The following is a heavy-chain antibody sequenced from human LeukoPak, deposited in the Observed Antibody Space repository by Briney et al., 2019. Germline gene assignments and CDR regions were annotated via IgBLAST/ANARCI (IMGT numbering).Heavy chain of an antibody. Sequence: PGRSLRLSCAASGFTFSSNWMTWVRQAPGKGLEWVANINPDGSEKNYVDSVKGRFTISRDNAKNSLFLQMNSLRAEDTAVYYCATYRVRHMNSLDYWGRGTLVTVSS. CDR3: ATYRVRHMNSLDY. V-gene: IGHV3-7*01. J-gene: IGHJ4*02. CDR1: GFTFSSNW. D-gene: IGHD2-21*01. CDR2: INPDGSEK.